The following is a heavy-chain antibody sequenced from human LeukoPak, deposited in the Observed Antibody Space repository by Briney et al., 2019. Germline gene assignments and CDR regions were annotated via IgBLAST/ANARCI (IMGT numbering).Heavy chain of an antibody. CDR3: ATHRRSGSGASDNAFET. V-gene: IGHV4-39*01. J-gene: IGHJ3*02. Sequence: SETLSLTCTVSGGSTSSNTYYWDWIRQPPGKGLEWIGNMYDSGNTYYNPSLRSRVTISVDTSKNQFSLKLNSVTAADTAVYYCATHRRSGSGASDNAFETWGPGTMVTVSS. CDR2: MYDSGNT. CDR1: GGSTSSNTYY. D-gene: IGHD2-8*02.